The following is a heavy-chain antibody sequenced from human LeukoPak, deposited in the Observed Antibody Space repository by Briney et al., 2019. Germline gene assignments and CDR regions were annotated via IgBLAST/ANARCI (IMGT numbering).Heavy chain of an antibody. Sequence: PSETLSLTCTVSGGSISSRTYYWGWIRQPPGKGLEWIGSIYYSGSTYYNPSLKSRVTISVDTSKNQFSLKLSSVTAADTAVYYCAKDRGVAVTYYYDSSGYVHEYYFDYWGQGTLVTVSS. V-gene: IGHV4-39*07. J-gene: IGHJ4*02. D-gene: IGHD3-22*01. CDR2: IYYSGST. CDR1: GGSISSRTYY. CDR3: AKDRGVAVTYYYDSSGYVHEYYFDY.